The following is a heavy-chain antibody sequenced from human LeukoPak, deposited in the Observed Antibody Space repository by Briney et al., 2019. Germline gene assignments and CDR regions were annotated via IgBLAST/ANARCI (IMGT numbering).Heavy chain of an antibody. CDR3: AKTRPLDSSSWSHGDY. J-gene: IGHJ4*02. CDR2: IGGRGVNT. CDR1: GFTFSNSA. V-gene: IGHV3-23*01. Sequence: GGSLRLSCVASGFTFSNSAMDWVRQAPGKGLEWVSAIGGRGVNTYYADSVKGRFTISRDTSKNTLYLQMNSLRAEDTAVYYCAKTRPLDSSSWSHGDYWGQGTRVTVSS. D-gene: IGHD6-13*01.